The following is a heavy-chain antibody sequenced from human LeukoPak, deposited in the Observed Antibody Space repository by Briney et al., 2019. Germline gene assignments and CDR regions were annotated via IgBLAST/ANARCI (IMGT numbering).Heavy chain of an antibody. J-gene: IGHJ4*02. CDR3: ARDIGGVEDYGDYFDY. Sequence: ASVKVSCKASGYTFTGYYMHWVRQAPGQGLEWMGWINPNSGGTNYAQKFQGRVTMTRDTSISTAYMELSRLRSDDTAVYYCARDIGGVEDYGDYFDYWGQGTLVTVSS. CDR1: GYTFTGYY. D-gene: IGHD4-17*01. CDR2: INPNSGGT. V-gene: IGHV1-2*02.